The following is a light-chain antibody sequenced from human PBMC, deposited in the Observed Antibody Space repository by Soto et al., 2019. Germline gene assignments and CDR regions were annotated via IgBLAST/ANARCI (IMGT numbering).Light chain of an antibody. J-gene: IGKJ2*01. Sequence: DIQMTQSPSSLSVSVGDRVSITCRASQSISSFLHWYQQKPGKAPNLLIYASFNLQSGVPSRFSGSGSGTDFPLTMSSLQPEDSATYYCQQSYSTPYTFGQGTKLEIK. V-gene: IGKV1-39*01. CDR3: QQSYSTPYT. CDR1: QSISSF. CDR2: ASF.